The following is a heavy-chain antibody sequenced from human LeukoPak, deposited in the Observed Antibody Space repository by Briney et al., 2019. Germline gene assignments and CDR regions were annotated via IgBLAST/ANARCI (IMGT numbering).Heavy chain of an antibody. Sequence: SVKVSCKASGGTFSSYAISWVRQAPGQGLEWMGGIIPIFGTANYAQKSQGRVTITADESTSTAYMELSSLRSEDAAVYYCARDGGSYLFDYWGQGTLVTVSS. V-gene: IGHV1-69*13. CDR1: GGTFSSYA. CDR2: IIPIFGTA. D-gene: IGHD1-26*01. CDR3: ARDGGSYLFDY. J-gene: IGHJ4*02.